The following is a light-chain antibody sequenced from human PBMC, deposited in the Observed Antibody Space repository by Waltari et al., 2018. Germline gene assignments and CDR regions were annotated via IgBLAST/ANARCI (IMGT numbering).Light chain of an antibody. CDR2: AAS. Sequence: DDEVTQSPSSLSASVGDRVTITCRASQGISNSLAWYQQKPGKAPKLLLYAASRLESGGPARASGSGSGTDYTLTISSLQPEDFATYYCRQYSITPPAFVQGTKVEI. CDR1: QGISNS. CDR3: RQYSITPPA. V-gene: IGKV1-NL1*01. J-gene: IGKJ1*01.